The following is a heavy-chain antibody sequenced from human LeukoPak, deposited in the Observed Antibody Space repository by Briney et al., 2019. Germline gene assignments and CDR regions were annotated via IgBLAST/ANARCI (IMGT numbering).Heavy chain of an antibody. CDR2: ISVSGDST. J-gene: IGHJ4*02. Sequence: GGSLRLSCAASGFTFSKYAMTWVRQAPGKGLEWVSGISVSGDSTNYADSVKGRFTISRDNSKNTLYLQMNSLRAEDTAVYYCAKSNYSDSGGYYFFDYWGQGTLVTVSS. CDR3: AKSNYSDSGGYYFFDY. V-gene: IGHV3-23*01. CDR1: GFTFSKYA. D-gene: IGHD3-22*01.